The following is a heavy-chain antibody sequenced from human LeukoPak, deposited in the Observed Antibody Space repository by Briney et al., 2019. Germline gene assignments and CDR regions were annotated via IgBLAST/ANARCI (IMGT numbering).Heavy chain of an antibody. D-gene: IGHD2-21*02. CDR3: ARLRRIVVVTAGRGWYFDL. V-gene: IGHV4-31*03. CDR2: IYYSGST. CDR1: GGSISSGGYY. Sequence: PSQTLSLTCTVSGGSISSGGYYWSWIRQHPGKGLEWIGYIYYSGSTYYNPSLKSRVTISVDTSKNQFSLKLSSVTAADTAVYYCARLRRIVVVTAGRGWYFDLWGRGTLVTVSS. J-gene: IGHJ2*01.